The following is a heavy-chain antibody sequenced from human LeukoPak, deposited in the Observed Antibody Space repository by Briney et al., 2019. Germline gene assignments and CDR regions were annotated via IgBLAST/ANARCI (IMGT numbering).Heavy chain of an antibody. CDR2: VNHSGST. D-gene: IGHD2-2*01. CDR3: ARVLSIVVVPGAAFWFDP. V-gene: IGHV4-34*01. CDR1: GGSFSGYY. Sequence: SETLSLTCAVYGGSFSGYYWSWIRQPPRQGLELIGDVNHSGSTNYNPSLKSRVTISVDTSKNQFSLKLSSVPAADTAVYHCARVLSIVVVPGAAFWFDPWGQGTLVTVSS. J-gene: IGHJ5*02.